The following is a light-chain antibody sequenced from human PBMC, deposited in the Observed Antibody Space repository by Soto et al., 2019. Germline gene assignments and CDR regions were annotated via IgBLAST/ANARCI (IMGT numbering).Light chain of an antibody. Sequence: DIVLTQSPATLSLSPGERATLSCRASQSVSTYLAWYQKKPGQAPRLLIFDASNRATGVPARFSGGGSGTDFTLTISSLEPEDFAVYYCHQRNNWVTFGQGTRLDIK. CDR3: HQRNNWVT. J-gene: IGKJ5*01. CDR2: DAS. CDR1: QSVSTY. V-gene: IGKV3-11*01.